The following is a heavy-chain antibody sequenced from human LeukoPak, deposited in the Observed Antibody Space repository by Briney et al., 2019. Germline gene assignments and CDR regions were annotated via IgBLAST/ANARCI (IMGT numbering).Heavy chain of an antibody. J-gene: IGHJ6*02. CDR2: IYYSGST. V-gene: IGHV4-59*01. D-gene: IGHD2-15*01. CDR3: ARATLPRGYYYYGMDV. Sequence: KPSETLSLTCTVSGGSISSYYWSWIRQPPGKGLERIGYIYYSGSTNYNPSLKSRVTISVDTSKNQFSLKLSSVTAADTAVYYCARATLPRGYYYYGMDVWGQGTTVTVSS. CDR1: GGSISSYY.